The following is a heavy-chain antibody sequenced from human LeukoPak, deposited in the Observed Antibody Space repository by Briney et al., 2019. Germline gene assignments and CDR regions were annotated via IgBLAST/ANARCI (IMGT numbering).Heavy chain of an antibody. CDR1: GVSISSSYSY. D-gene: IGHD3/OR15-3a*01. V-gene: IGHV4-39*01. Sequence: SETLSLTCTVSGVSISSSYSYWGWIRQPPGMGLEWIGSVYYTGNTYYNASLKSQVSISIDTSKNQFSLKLTSVTAADTAVYYCARQTGSGLFILPGGQGTLVTVSS. J-gene: IGHJ4*02. CDR3: ARQTGSGLFILP. CDR2: VYYTGNT.